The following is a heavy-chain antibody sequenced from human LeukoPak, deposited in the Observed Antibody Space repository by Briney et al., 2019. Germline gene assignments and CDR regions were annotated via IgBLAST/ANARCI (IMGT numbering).Heavy chain of an antibody. J-gene: IGHJ4*02. CDR1: GFTFSSYW. CDR2: INSDGSST. CDR3: ARDGGSSWYFGY. Sequence: PGGSLRLPCAASGFTFSSYWMHWVRQAPGKGLVWVSRINSDGSSTSYADSVKGRFTISRDNAKNTLYLQMNSLRAEDTAVYYCARDGGSSWYFGYWGQGTLATVSS. V-gene: IGHV3-74*01. D-gene: IGHD6-13*01.